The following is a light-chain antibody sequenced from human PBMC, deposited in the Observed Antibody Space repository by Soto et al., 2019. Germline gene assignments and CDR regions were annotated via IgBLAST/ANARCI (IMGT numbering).Light chain of an antibody. CDR1: SNDIGHYDL. Sequence: QSALTQPASVSGSPGQSITISCTGTSNDIGHYDLVSWFQHHPGKAPQVIIYQVTKRPSGVSDRFSGSRSDNTASLTISGLQTEDEADYYCCSYAGTSTFVFGIGTKLTVL. V-gene: IGLV2-23*02. CDR3: CSYAGTSTFV. CDR2: QVT. J-gene: IGLJ1*01.